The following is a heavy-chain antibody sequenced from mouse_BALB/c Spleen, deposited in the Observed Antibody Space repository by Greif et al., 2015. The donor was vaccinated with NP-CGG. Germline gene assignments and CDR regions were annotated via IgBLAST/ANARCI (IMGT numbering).Heavy chain of an antibody. V-gene: IGHV5-4*02. Sequence: VQLKESGGGLVKPGGSLKLSCAASGFTFSDYYMYWVRQTPEKRLEWVATISDGGSYTYYPDSVKGRFTISRDNAKNNLYLQMSSLKSEDTAMYYCARRDAMDYWGQGTSVTVSS. CDR3: ARRDAMDY. CDR1: GFTFSDYY. J-gene: IGHJ4*01. CDR2: ISDGGSYT.